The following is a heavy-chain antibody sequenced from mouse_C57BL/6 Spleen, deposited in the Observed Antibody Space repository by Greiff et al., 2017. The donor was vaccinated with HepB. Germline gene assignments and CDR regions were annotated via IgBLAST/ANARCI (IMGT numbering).Heavy chain of an antibody. J-gene: IGHJ2*01. V-gene: IGHV1-64*01. CDR2: IHPNSGST. Sequence: VQLQQPGAELVKPGASVKLSCKASGYTFTSYWMHWVKQRPGQGLEWIGMIHPNSGSTNYNEKFKSKATLTVDKSSSTAYMQLSSLTSEDSAVYYCARWGVITTVANYFDYWGQGTTLTVSS. CDR3: ARWGVITTVANYFDY. CDR1: GYTFTSYW. D-gene: IGHD1-1*01.